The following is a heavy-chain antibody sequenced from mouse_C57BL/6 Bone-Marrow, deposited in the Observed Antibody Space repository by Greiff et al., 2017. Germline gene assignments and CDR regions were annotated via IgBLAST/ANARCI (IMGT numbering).Heavy chain of an antibody. CDR1: GFTFSDYY. Sequence: EVMLVESGGGLVQPGGSLKLSCAASGFTFSDYYMYWVRQTPEKRLEWVAYISNGGGSTYYPDTVKGRFTISRDNAKNTLYLQMSRLKSEDTAMYYCARGYGSRWYVDVWGTGTTVTVSS. V-gene: IGHV5-12*01. D-gene: IGHD1-1*01. CDR2: ISNGGGST. CDR3: ARGYGSRWYVDV. J-gene: IGHJ1*03.